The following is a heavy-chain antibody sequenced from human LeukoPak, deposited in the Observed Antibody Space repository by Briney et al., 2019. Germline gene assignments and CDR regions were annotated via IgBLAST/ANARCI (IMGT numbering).Heavy chain of an antibody. CDR2: INHSGGT. CDR3: ASLGLGSSWYSDY. D-gene: IGHD6-13*01. Sequence: PSETLSLTCAVYGGSFSGYCWSWIRQPPGKGLEWIGEINHSGGTNYNPSLKSRVTISVDTSKNQFSLKLSSVTAADTAVYYCASLGLGSSWYSDYWGRGTLVTVSS. CDR1: GGSFSGYC. V-gene: IGHV4-34*01. J-gene: IGHJ4*02.